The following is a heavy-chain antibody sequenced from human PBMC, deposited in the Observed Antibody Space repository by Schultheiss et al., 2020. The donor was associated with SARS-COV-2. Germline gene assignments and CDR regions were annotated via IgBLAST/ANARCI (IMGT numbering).Heavy chain of an antibody. CDR2: IYYSGST. Sequence: SQTLSLTCPVSGGSVSSGSYYWSWIRQPPGKGLEWIGYIYYSGSTNYNPSLKSRVTISVDTSKNQFSLKLSSVTAADTAVYYCARRKVGYGDYCFDYWGQGTLVTVAS. D-gene: IGHD4-17*01. CDR3: ARRKVGYGDYCFDY. J-gene: IGHJ4*02. V-gene: IGHV4-61*01. CDR1: GGSVSSGSYY.